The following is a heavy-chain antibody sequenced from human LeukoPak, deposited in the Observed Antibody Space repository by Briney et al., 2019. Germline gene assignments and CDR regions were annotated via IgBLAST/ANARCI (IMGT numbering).Heavy chain of an antibody. V-gene: IGHV3-30*03. CDR1: GFTFSSYG. Sequence: GGSLRLSCAASGFTFSSYGMHWVRQAPGKGLEWVAVISYDGSNKYYADSVKGRFTISRDNSKNTLYLQMNSLRAEDTAVYYCARSSITMIVVIVSWGQGTLVTVSS. J-gene: IGHJ5*02. CDR2: ISYDGSNK. CDR3: ARSSITMIVVIVS. D-gene: IGHD3-22*01.